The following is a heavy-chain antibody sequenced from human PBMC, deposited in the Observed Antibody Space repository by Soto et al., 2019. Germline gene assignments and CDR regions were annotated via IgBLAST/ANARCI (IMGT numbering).Heavy chain of an antibody. D-gene: IGHD2-8*01. J-gene: IGHJ5*02. CDR3: ARQGYCSNGICFGWFDP. Sequence: SETLSLTCTVSGDSISGYYWSWIRQTPEKGLEWIGYIYYNGNAQYNPSLKSRVTMSVGTSKKQFSLKLSSVTAADTAVYYCARQGYCSNGICFGWFDPWGQGTLVTVSS. CDR1: GDSISGYY. V-gene: IGHV4-59*01. CDR2: IYYNGNA.